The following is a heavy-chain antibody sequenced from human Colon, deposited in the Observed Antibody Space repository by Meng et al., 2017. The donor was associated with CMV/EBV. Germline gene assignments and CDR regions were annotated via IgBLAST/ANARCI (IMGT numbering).Heavy chain of an antibody. J-gene: IGHJ6*02. CDR2: IRYDGSNK. Sequence: GESLKISCAASGFTFSSYGMHWVRQAPGKGLEWVAFIRYDGSNKYYADSVKGRFTISRDNSKNTLYLQMNSLRAEDTAVYYCAKDPSTYYDFWGGYSYYYYGMDVWGQGTTVTVSS. CDR1: GFTFSSYG. V-gene: IGHV3-30*02. D-gene: IGHD3-3*01. CDR3: AKDPSTYYDFWGGYSYYYYGMDV.